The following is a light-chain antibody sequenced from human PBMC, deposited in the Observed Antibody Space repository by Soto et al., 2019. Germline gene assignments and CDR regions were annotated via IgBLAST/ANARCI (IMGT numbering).Light chain of an antibody. CDR3: ETWDSDTRV. CDR2: VEGSGRY. Sequence: QPVLTQSSSASASLGSSVRLTSTLSNGHYNYIIAWHQQQPGKAPRYLMKVEGSGRYNRGSGVLDRFSGSSSGADRYLTISNLQFEDEADYYCETWDSDTRVFGGGTKLTVL. V-gene: IGLV4-60*02. CDR1: NGHYNYI. J-gene: IGLJ3*02.